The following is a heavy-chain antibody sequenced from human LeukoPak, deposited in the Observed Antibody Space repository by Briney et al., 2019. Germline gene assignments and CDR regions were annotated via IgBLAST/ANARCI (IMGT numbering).Heavy chain of an antibody. J-gene: IGHJ4*02. D-gene: IGHD3-3*01. CDR2: ISGSGGST. CDR1: GFTFSSYA. Sequence: TGGSLRLSCAASGFTFSSYAMSWVRQAPGKGLEWVSAISGSGGSTYYADSVKGRFTISRDNSKNTLYLQMNSLRAEDTAVYYCAKDDGITIFGVVTRPTPLGYWGQGTLVTVSS. V-gene: IGHV3-23*01. CDR3: AKDDGITIFGVVTRPTPLGY.